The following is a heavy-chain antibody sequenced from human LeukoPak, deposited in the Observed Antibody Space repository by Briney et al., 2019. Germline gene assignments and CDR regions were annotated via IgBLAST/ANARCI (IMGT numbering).Heavy chain of an antibody. CDR3: ASVEATKGLPYYFDY. Sequence: ASVKVSCKASGYTFTSYGISWVRQAPGQGLEWMGWISAYNGNTNYAQKLQGRVTMTTDTSTSTAYMELRSLRSDNTAVYYCASVEATKGLPYYFDYWGQGTLVTVSS. CDR2: ISAYNGNT. V-gene: IGHV1-18*01. J-gene: IGHJ4*02. CDR1: GYTFTSYG. D-gene: IGHD1-26*01.